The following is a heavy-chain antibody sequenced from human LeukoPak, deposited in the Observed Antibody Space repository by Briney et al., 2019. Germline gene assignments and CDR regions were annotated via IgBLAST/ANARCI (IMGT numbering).Heavy chain of an antibody. CDR2: IYTSGST. V-gene: IGHV4-4*07. CDR3: ARDDGQWVDPPGGYYYYGTDV. Sequence: SETLSLTCTVSGDSISFHYWSWIRQPAGKGLEWIGRIYTSGSTNYNPSLKSRVTMSVDTSKNQFSLKLGSVTAADTAVYYCARDDGQWVDPPGGYYYYGTDVWGQGTTVTVSS. CDR1: GDSISFHY. D-gene: IGHD6-19*01. J-gene: IGHJ6*02.